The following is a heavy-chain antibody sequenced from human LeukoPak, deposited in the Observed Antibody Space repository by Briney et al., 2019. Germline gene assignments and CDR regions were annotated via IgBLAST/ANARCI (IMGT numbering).Heavy chain of an antibody. CDR2: IFYTGNT. CDR1: GGSITSSSNY. Sequence: SEALALTYTVSGGSITSSSNYWVWIRPPPGKGLEGIGNIFYTGNTYYNPSLKSRVTISVDTSNNQFSLNLASVTAADTAVYYCARVGVYCTSTSCHDYWGQGTLVTVSS. D-gene: IGHD2-2*01. J-gene: IGHJ4*02. CDR3: ARVGVYCTSTSCHDY. V-gene: IGHV4-39*07.